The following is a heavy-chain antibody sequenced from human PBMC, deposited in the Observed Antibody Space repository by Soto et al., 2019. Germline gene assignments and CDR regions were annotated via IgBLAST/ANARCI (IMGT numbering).Heavy chain of an antibody. CDR2: IYYSGST. CDR1: GGSISSYY. V-gene: IGHV4-59*08. Sequence: PSETLSLTCTVSGGSISSYYWSWIRQPPGKGLEWIGYIYYSGSTNYNPSLKSRVTISVDTSKNQFSLKLSSVTAADTAVYYCAYGSGSYHPYYYYYYMDVWGKGTTVTVS. CDR3: AYGSGSYHPYYYYYYMDV. D-gene: IGHD3-10*01. J-gene: IGHJ6*03.